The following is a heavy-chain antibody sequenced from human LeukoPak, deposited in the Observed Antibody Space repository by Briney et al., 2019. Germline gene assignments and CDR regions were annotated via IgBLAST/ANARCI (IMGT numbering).Heavy chain of an antibody. J-gene: IGHJ4*02. Sequence: VSLRLSCIASAFTFSDAWMGWVRQAPGKGLEWIGRIRSKTEGEKTEYTEPVKGRFTISRDDSKNTLYLQMNSLKAEDTALYYCTADYHGNYRGIDYWGQGTLVTVSS. D-gene: IGHD4-11*01. CDR2: IRSKTEGEKT. V-gene: IGHV3-15*01. CDR3: TADYHGNYRGIDY. CDR1: AFTFSDAW.